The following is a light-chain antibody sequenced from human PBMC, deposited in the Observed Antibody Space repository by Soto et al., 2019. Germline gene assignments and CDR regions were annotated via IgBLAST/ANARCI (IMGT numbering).Light chain of an antibody. Sequence: QSVLTQPPSVSGTPGQTVIISCSGGTSNIGSNTVSWYRQVPGTAPEVLIYTNDRSPSGVSDRFSGSKSGTSASLAISGLQSDDEGDYYCATWDDSLHGLLFGGGTKLTVL. CDR3: ATWDDSLHGLL. CDR1: TSNIGSNT. V-gene: IGLV1-44*01. CDR2: TND. J-gene: IGLJ2*01.